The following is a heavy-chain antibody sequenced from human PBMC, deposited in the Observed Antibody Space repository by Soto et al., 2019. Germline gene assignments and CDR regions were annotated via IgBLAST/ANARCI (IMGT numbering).Heavy chain of an antibody. CDR3: AKGGSSSARYFDT. Sequence: QVQVVESGGGVVQPGRSLRLSCVASGFTFSGYGMHWVRQAPGKGLEWVAIVSFEGSNRYYADSVKGRFTVSRDNSRNTLSLQMNSLPPDDTAVYYCAKGGSSSARYFDTWGQGTLVTVSS. V-gene: IGHV3-30*18. CDR1: GFTFSGYG. J-gene: IGHJ5*02. D-gene: IGHD6-6*01. CDR2: VSFEGSNR.